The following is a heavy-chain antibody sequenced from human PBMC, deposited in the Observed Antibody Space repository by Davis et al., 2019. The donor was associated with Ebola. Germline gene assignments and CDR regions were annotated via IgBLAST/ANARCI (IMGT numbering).Heavy chain of an antibody. J-gene: IGHJ4*02. CDR2: INPNSGGT. CDR1: GYTFTGYY. CDR3: ARGLSGIAVAIKV. D-gene: IGHD6-19*01. V-gene: IGHV1-2*06. Sequence: ASVKVSCKASGYTFTGYYMHWVRQAPGQGLEWMGRINPNSGGTNYAQKFQGRVTMTRDTSISTAYMELSSLRSEDTAVYYCARGLSGIAVAIKVWGQGTLVTVSS.